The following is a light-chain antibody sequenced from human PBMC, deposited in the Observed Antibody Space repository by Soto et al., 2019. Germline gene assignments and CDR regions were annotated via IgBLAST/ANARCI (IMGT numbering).Light chain of an antibody. Sequence: DIQLTQSPSSLSASFGDRVTITCRASQSVTTYLNWYQQKPGKAPKLLISAASSLRDGVPSRFSGSGSGTVFTLTINSLHPEDFATYYCQQSFSDPPLSFGGGTRVEVK. CDR3: QQSFSDPPLS. CDR1: QSVTTY. CDR2: AAS. J-gene: IGKJ4*01. V-gene: IGKV1-39*01.